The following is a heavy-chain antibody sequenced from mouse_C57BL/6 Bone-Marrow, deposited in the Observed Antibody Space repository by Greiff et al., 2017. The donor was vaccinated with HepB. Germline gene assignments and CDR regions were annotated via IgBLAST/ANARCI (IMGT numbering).Heavy chain of an antibody. CDR1: GFSLSTFGMG. D-gene: IGHD1-1*01. J-gene: IGHJ2*01. V-gene: IGHV8-8*01. CDR3: ARTGDYYGSSPSFDY. CDR2: IWGDDDK. Sequence: QVTLKESGPGILQHSQTLSLTCSFSGFSLSTFGMGVGRIRQPSGKGLEGLVHIWGDDDKYNNPALKSRLTITKNTSKNQVFLKIANVDTADTATYYCARTGDYYGSSPSFDYWGQGTTLTVSS.